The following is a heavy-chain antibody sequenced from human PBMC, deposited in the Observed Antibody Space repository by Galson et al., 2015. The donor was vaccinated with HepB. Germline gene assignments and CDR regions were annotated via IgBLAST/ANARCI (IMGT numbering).Heavy chain of an antibody. D-gene: IGHD3-3*01. CDR1: GFTFDDYA. J-gene: IGHJ4*02. Sequence: SLRLSCAASGFTFDDYAMNWVRQAPGKGLEWVASISGSGGSTYYSDSVRGRFTISRDNSKNTLFLHMSSLRAEDTAVYYCAKAGYDFWTNYYPYFASWGQGTLVSVSS. CDR2: ISGSGGST. V-gene: IGHV3-23*01. CDR3: AKAGYDFWTNYYPYFAS.